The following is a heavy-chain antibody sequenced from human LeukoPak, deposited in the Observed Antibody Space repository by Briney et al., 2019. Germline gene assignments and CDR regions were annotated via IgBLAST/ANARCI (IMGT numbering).Heavy chain of an antibody. V-gene: IGHV4-39*01. CDR2: IYFSGST. CDR1: GGSISSSSYY. CDR3: ARHGSSGSDY. D-gene: IGHD6-19*01. Sequence: SETLSLTCTVSGGSISSSSYYWGWIRQPPEKGLEWIGSIYFSGSTYYNPSLKSRVTISVDTSKNQFSLKLSSVTAADTAVYYCARHGSSGSDYWGQGTLVTVSS. J-gene: IGHJ4*02.